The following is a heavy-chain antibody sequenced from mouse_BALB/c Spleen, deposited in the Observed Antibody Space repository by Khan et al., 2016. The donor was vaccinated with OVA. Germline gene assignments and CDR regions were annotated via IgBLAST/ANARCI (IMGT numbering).Heavy chain of an antibody. D-gene: IGHD2-1*01. CDR1: GFNIQYTY. CDR3: ATLYGNPFAF. J-gene: IGHJ3*01. CDR2: IDSPIDVS. Sequence: EVQLQQSGAELVKPGASVKLSCSASGFNIQYTYIHWMKQRPEQGLEWIGWIDSPIDVSKYRLQFQSRATLTSDTSSNTAHLQLSCLTSEVSAVYYRATLYGNPFAFWGQGTLVSVSA. V-gene: IGHV14-3*02.